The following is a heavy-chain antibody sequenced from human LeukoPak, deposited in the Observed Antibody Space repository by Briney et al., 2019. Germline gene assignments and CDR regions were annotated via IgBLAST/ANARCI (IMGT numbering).Heavy chain of an antibody. J-gene: IGHJ4*02. CDR3: AKLYSGYDYYDSSGYYPGFDY. Sequence: GRSLRLSCAASGFTFSSYGMHWVRQAPGKGLEWVAVIWYDGSNKYYADSVKGRFTISRDNSKNTLYLQMNSLRAEDTAVYYCAKLYSGYDYYDSSGYYPGFDYWGQGTLVTVSS. CDR1: GFTFSSYG. V-gene: IGHV3-33*06. CDR2: IWYDGSNK. D-gene: IGHD3-22*01.